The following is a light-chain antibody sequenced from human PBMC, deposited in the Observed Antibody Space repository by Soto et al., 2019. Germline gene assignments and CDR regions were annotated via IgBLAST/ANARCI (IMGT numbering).Light chain of an antibody. Sequence: QSALTQPASVSGSPGQSITISCTGTTSDVGGYNYVSWYQQYPGKAPKLMIYDVSNRPSGFSNRFSGSKSGNTASLTISGLQAEDEADYYCSSYTSTNKGVFGGGTKLTVL. J-gene: IGLJ2*01. V-gene: IGLV2-14*03. CDR1: TSDVGGYNY. CDR2: DVS. CDR3: SSYTSTNKGV.